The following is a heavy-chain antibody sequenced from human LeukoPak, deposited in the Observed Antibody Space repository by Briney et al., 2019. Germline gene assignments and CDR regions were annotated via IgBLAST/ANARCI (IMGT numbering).Heavy chain of an antibody. CDR2: IIPIFGTA. Sequence: EASVKVSCKASGGTFSSYAISWVRQAPGQGLEWMGGIIPIFGTANYAQKFQGRVTITADESTSTAYMELSSLRSEDTAVYYCARAPYSSSSSFDYWGQGTLVTVSS. CDR3: ARAPYSSSSSFDY. CDR1: GGTFSSYA. J-gene: IGHJ4*02. V-gene: IGHV1-69*01. D-gene: IGHD6-6*01.